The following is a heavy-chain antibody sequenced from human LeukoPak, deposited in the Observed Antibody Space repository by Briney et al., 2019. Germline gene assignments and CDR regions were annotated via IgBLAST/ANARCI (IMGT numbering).Heavy chain of an antibody. CDR1: GYTFTSYY. Sequence: ASVKVSCKASGYTFTSYYMHWVRQAPGQGLEWMGWINPNSGGTNYAQKFQGRVTMTRDTSISTAYMELSRLRSDDTAVYYCAREAEDSSGPSYYFDYWGQGTLVTVSS. J-gene: IGHJ4*02. CDR2: INPNSGGT. V-gene: IGHV1-2*02. CDR3: AREAEDSSGPSYYFDY. D-gene: IGHD6-19*01.